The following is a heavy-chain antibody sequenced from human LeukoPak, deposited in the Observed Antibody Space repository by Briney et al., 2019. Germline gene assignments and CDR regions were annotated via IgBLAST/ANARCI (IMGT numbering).Heavy chain of an antibody. CDR3: AILQGAVAHFDY. Sequence: ERSLRLSCAASGFTFSSYSMNWVRQAPGNGLEWVSYISSSSSTIYYADSVKGRFTISRDNAKNSLYLQMNSLRDEDTAVYYCAILQGAVAHFDYWGQGTLVTVSS. D-gene: IGHD6-19*01. CDR1: GFTFSSYS. CDR2: ISSSSSTI. V-gene: IGHV3-48*02. J-gene: IGHJ4*02.